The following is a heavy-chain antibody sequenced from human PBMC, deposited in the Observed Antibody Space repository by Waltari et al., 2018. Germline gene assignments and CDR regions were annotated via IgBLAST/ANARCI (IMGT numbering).Heavy chain of an antibody. Sequence: EVQLVESGGGLIQPGGSLRLSCAASGFTLRSNYMNWVRLAPGKGPEWVSVIYSGGSTYYADSVKGRFTISRDNSKNTLYLQMNSLRVEDTAMYYCARGIDGYKLGGYWGQGTLVAVSS. V-gene: IGHV3-53*01. CDR2: IYSGGST. CDR3: ARGIDGYKLGGY. J-gene: IGHJ4*02. CDR1: GFTLRSNY. D-gene: IGHD7-27*01.